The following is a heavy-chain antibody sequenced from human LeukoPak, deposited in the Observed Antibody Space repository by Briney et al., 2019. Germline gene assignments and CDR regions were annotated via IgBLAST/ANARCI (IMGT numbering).Heavy chain of an antibody. D-gene: IGHD5-18*01. J-gene: IGHJ4*02. CDR1: GYTLTELS. Sequence: ASVKVSCTVSGYTLTELSMHWVRQAPGKGLEWMGGFDPEDGETIYAQKFQGRVTMTEDTSTDTAYMELSSLRSEDTAVYYCATPDTALYYFDYWGQGTLVTVSS. CDR2: FDPEDGET. V-gene: IGHV1-24*01. CDR3: ATPDTALYYFDY.